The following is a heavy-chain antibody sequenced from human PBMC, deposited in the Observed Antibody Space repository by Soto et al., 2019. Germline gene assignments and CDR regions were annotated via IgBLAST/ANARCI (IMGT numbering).Heavy chain of an antibody. Sequence: GGSLRLSCAASGFTFSSYAMHWVRQAPGKGLEYVSAISSNGGSTYYANSVKGRFTISRDNSKNTLYLQMGSLRAEDMAVYYCARQWLDSYYFDSWGQGTLVTVSS. CDR2: ISSNGGST. J-gene: IGHJ4*02. CDR3: ARQWLDSYYFDS. V-gene: IGHV3-64*01. CDR1: GFTFSSYA. D-gene: IGHD6-19*01.